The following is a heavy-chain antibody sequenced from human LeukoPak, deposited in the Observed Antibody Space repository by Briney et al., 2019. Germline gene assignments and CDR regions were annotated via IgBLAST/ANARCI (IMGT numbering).Heavy chain of an antibody. J-gene: IGHJ6*02. Sequence: ASVKVSCKASGYTFTSYGISWVRQAPGQGLEWMGWISAYNGNTNYAQKLQGRVTMTTDTSTSTAYMELRSLRSDDTAVYYSARGDSSGWFPTYYYYYGMDVWGQGTTVTVSS. CDR3: ARGDSSGWFPTYYYYYGMDV. CDR2: ISAYNGNT. CDR1: GYTFTSYG. D-gene: IGHD6-19*01. V-gene: IGHV1-18*01.